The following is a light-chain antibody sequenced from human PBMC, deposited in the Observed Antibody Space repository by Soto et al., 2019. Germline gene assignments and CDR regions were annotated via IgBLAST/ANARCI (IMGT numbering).Light chain of an antibody. Sequence: QPVLTQPPSVSGAPGQRVTISCTGSSSNIGAGYEVHWYQQLPGTAPRLLIYGNSNRPSGVPDRFSGSKSGTSASLAITGLQAEDEADYYCQSYDSSLSGYVFGTGTKLTVL. J-gene: IGLJ1*01. CDR3: QSYDSSLSGYV. CDR2: GNS. V-gene: IGLV1-40*01. CDR1: SSNIGAGYE.